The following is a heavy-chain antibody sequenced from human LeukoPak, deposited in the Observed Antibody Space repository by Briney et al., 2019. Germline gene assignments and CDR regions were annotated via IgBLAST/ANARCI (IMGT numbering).Heavy chain of an antibody. Sequence: GASVKVSCKASGGTFSSYAISWVRQAPGKGLEWMGGFDPEDGETIYAQKFQGRVTMTEDTSTDTAYMELSSLRSEDTAVYYCATLYSSSPGTPDAFDIWGQGTMVTVSS. J-gene: IGHJ3*02. CDR3: ATLYSSSPGTPDAFDI. D-gene: IGHD6-6*01. V-gene: IGHV1-24*01. CDR2: FDPEDGET. CDR1: GGTFSSYA.